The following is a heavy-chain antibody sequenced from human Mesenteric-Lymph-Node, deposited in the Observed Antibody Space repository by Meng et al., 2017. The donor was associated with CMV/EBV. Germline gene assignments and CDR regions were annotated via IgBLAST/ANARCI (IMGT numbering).Heavy chain of an antibody. CDR3: AKLGPEGYCSSPTCFKSPFDYYYYGMDV. CDR2: TYHSGNT. D-gene: IGHD2-2*01. Sequence: ESLKISCAASGFTFSSYWMHWVRQAPGKGLEWIGETYHSGNTNYNLSLKGRVTISVDKSKNQFSLTLTSVTAADTAVYYCAKLGPEGYCSSPTCFKSPFDYYYYGMDVWGQGTTVTVSS. V-gene: IGHV4/OR15-8*01. CDR1: GFTFSSYW. J-gene: IGHJ6*02.